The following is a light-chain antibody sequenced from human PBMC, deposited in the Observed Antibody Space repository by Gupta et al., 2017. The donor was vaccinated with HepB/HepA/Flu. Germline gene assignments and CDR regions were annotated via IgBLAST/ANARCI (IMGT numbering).Light chain of an antibody. CDR3: NSRDSSGNHYV. CDR2: GKT. V-gene: IGLV3-19*01. J-gene: IGLJ1*01. CDR1: SLRSYY. Sequence: SSELTQAPAVSVALGQTLRITCQGDSLRSYYASWYQQKPGQAPVLVIYGKTHRPSGIPDRSSGSSSGITASLTITGAQAEDEADYYCNSRDSSGNHYVFGTGTKVTVL.